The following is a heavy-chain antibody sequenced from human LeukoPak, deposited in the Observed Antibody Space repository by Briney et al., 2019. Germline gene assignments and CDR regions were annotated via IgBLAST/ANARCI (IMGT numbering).Heavy chain of an antibody. J-gene: IGHJ3*02. Sequence: ASVKVSCKASGYTFTAYAMNWVRQAPGQGLEWMGWINTNTGNPTYAQGFTGRFVFSLDTSVSTAYLQISSLKAEDTAVYYCATEKPDQPRPYIYGSGLGGVAFDIWGQGTMVTVSS. CDR3: ATEKPDQPRPYIYGSGLGGVAFDI. CDR1: GYTFTAYA. D-gene: IGHD3-10*01. CDR2: INTNTGNP. V-gene: IGHV7-4-1*02.